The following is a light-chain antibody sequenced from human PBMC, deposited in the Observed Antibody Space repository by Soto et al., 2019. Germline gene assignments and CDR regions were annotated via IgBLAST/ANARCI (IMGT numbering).Light chain of an antibody. CDR1: QSVSTN. CDR3: QQYNNWPPT. Sequence: VMTQSPATLSLSPVERATLSCRASQSVSTNLTWYQQKPCQSPRLLIYGASTRATGIPARFSDSGSETEFTLTISSLQSEDFAVYFCQQYNNWPPTFGQGTRLEIK. V-gene: IGKV3-15*01. CDR2: GAS. J-gene: IGKJ5*01.